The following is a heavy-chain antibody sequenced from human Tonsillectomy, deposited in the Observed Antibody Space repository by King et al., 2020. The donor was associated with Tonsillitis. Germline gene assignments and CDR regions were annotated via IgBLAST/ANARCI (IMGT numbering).Heavy chain of an antibody. CDR2: IKSKTDGGTT. V-gene: IGHV3-15*01. CDR1: GFTFSNAW. J-gene: IGHJ3*02. CDR3: TTDSTVNICGYAFDI. D-gene: IGHD3-10*01. Sequence: EVQLVEAGGGLVKPGGSLRISCAASGFTFSNAWMSWVRQAPGKVLEWVGRIKSKTDGGTTDYDAPVKGRFTISRDDSKNTMYLQMNSLKTEDTAVYYCTTDSTVNICGYAFDICGQGTMGTVSS.